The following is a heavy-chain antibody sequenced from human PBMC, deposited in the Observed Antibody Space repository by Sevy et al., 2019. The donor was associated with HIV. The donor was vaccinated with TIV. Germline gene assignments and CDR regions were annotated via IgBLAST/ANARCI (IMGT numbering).Heavy chain of an antibody. Sequence: GGSLRLSCAASGFTFSSYAMHWVRQAPGKGLEWVAVISYDGSNKYYADSVKGRFTISRDNSKNTLYLQMNSLRAEDTAVYYCAREGVVDTAISYYFDYWGQGTLVIVSS. CDR2: ISYDGSNK. CDR1: GFTFSSYA. J-gene: IGHJ4*02. V-gene: IGHV3-30-3*01. CDR3: AREGVVDTAISYYFDY. D-gene: IGHD5-18*01.